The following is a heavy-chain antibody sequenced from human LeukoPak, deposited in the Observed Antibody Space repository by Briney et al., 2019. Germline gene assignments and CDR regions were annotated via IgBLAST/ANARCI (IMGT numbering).Heavy chain of an antibody. CDR3: ARVLGYSGYDLAY. Sequence: GGSLRLSCAASGFTFSSYEMNWVRQAPGKGLEWVGRTRNKANSYTTEYAASVKGRFTISRDDSKNSLYLQMNSLKTEDTAVYYCARVLGYSGYDLAYWGQGTLVTVSS. J-gene: IGHJ4*02. D-gene: IGHD5-12*01. V-gene: IGHV3-72*01. CDR2: TRNKANSYTT. CDR1: GFTFSSYE.